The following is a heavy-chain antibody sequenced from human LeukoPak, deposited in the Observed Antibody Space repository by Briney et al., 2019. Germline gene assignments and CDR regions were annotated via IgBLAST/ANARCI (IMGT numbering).Heavy chain of an antibody. V-gene: IGHV4-59*01. CDR1: GGSISSYY. CDR3: ARESAIQLWLRYFDY. J-gene: IGHJ4*02. Sequence: PSETLSLTCTASGGSISSYYWSWIRQPPGKGLEWIGYIYYSGSTNYNPSLKSRVTISVDTSKNQFSLKLSSVTAADTAVYYCARESAIQLWLRYFDYWGQGTLVTVSS. CDR2: IYYSGST. D-gene: IGHD5-18*01.